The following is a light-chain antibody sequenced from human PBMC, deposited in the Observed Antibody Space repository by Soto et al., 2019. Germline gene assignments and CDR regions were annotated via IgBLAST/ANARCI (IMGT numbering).Light chain of an antibody. CDR1: QSVSNN. Sequence: VVKHSVVALSVSPQEDATLSRRASQSVSNNLAWYQQKPGQGPRLLIYGASTRATGIPARFSGGGSGTEFTLTISSLQSEDFVVYCSKQYEDWPRTLGQVTRV. J-gene: IGKJ1*01. CDR2: GAS. V-gene: IGKV3-15*01. CDR3: KQYEDWPRT.